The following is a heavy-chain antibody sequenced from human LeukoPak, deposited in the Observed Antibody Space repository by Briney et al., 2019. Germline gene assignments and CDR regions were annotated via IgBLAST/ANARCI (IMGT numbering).Heavy chain of an antibody. CDR2: ISYDGSNK. Sequence: PGGSLRLSCAASGFNFGSYSMHWVRQAPGEGLEWVAVISYDGSNKYYADSVKGRFTISRDNSKNTLYLQMNSLRAEDTAVYYCAKGMIAYCGGDCYSSDYWGQGTLVTVSS. CDR1: GFNFGSYS. J-gene: IGHJ4*02. D-gene: IGHD2-21*02. V-gene: IGHV3-30*04. CDR3: AKGMIAYCGGDCYSSDY.